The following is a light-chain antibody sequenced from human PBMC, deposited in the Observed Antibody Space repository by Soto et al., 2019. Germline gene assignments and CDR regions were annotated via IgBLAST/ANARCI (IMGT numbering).Light chain of an antibody. CDR1: QSISSW. CDR3: QQFRSFPIT. V-gene: IGKV1-5*01. CDR2: DAS. J-gene: IGKJ5*01. Sequence: DIQMIESGATLSAAVGDRVTITCRASQSISSWLAWYQQKPGKAPKLLIYDASSLESGVPSRFSGSGSGTEFTLTISSLQPEDFATYYCQQFRSFPITFGQGTRLEIK.